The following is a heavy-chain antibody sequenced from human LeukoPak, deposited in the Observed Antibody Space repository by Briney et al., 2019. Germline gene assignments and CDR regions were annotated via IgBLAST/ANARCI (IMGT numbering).Heavy chain of an antibody. CDR1: GFIIDIYA. J-gene: IGHJ4*02. CDR2: ITGSPDST. CDR3: AKDPPSYYYDSSGSQR. Sequence: GGSLRLSCAASGFIIDIYAMSWVRQAPGKGLEWVSGITGSPDSTSYYADSVKGRFTISRDNSKNTLYLQMNSLRAEDTAVYYCAKDPPSYYYDSSGSQRWGQGTLVTVSS. D-gene: IGHD3-22*01. V-gene: IGHV3-23*01.